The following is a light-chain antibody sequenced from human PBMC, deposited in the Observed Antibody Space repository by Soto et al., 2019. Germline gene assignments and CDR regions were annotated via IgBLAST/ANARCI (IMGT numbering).Light chain of an antibody. J-gene: IGLJ2*01. V-gene: IGLV2-8*01. CDR2: EVS. CDR1: SSDVGGYNY. Sequence: QSALTQPPSASGSPGQSGTISCTGTSSDVGGYNYVSWYQQHAGKAPKLMIYEVSKRPSGVPDRFSGSKSGNTASLTVSGLQADDEADYYCSSYAGNNNVIFGGGTKVTVL. CDR3: SSYAGNNNVI.